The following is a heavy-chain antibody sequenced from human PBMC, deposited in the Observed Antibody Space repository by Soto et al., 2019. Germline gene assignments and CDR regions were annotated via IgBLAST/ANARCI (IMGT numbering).Heavy chain of an antibody. CDR2: IIPILDIT. D-gene: IGHD5-12*01. V-gene: IGHV1-69*08. Sequence: QVQLVQSGAEVKKPGSSVKVSCKASGSTFSNHIITWVRQAPGQGLEWMGRIIPILDITNYAQKFQGRVTITAXXSXTTAYMEVSSLSSEDTAVYYCARDSPIGSTFSGHDDIDSWGQGTLVTVSS. CDR3: ARDSPIGSTFSGHDDIDS. J-gene: IGHJ4*02. CDR1: GSTFSNHI.